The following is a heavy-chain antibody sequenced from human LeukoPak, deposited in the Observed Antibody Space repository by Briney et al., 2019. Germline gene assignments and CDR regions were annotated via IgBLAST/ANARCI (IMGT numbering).Heavy chain of an antibody. D-gene: IGHD3-9*01. Sequence: GASVKVSCKASGYTFTNYDITRVRQAPGQGLEWMGWISAYNGNTNYAQKLQGRVTMTTDTSTSTAYMELRSLRSDDTAVYYCARDLVLRYFDWLYGTNWFDPWGQGTLVTVSS. CDR1: GYTFTNYD. CDR3: ARDLVLRYFDWLYGTNWFDP. J-gene: IGHJ5*02. CDR2: ISAYNGNT. V-gene: IGHV1-18*01.